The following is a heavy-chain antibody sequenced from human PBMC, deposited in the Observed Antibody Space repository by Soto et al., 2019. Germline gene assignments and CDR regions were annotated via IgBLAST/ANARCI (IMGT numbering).Heavy chain of an antibody. CDR3: ARDTYDDY. J-gene: IGHJ4*02. Sequence: EVQLVESGGGLVQPGGSLRLSCAASGVTVSNNYMSWVRQAPGKGLECVSVIYSSGRTYYADSLKARFIISRDSSKNTLYLQMNSLRAEDTALYYCARDTYDDYRGQGTLVTVSS. CDR2: IYSSGRT. CDR1: GVTVSNNY. D-gene: IGHD3-3*01. V-gene: IGHV3-66*01.